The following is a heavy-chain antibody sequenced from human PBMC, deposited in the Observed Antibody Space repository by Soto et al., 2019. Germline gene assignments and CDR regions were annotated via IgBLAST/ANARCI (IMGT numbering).Heavy chain of an antibody. CDR1: GGSVSSGSYY. Sequence: SETLSLTCTVSGGSVSSGSYYWSWIRQPPGKGLEWIGYIYYSGSTNYNPSLKSRVTISVDTSKNQFSLKLSSVTAADTAVYYCAREGIAVAGSRGYYYGMDVWGQGTTVTVSS. D-gene: IGHD6-19*01. CDR2: IYYSGST. V-gene: IGHV4-61*01. CDR3: AREGIAVAGSRGYYYGMDV. J-gene: IGHJ6*02.